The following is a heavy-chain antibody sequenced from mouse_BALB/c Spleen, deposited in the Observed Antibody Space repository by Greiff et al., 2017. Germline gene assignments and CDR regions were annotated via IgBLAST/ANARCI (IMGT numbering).Heavy chain of an antibody. CDR1: GFNIKDTY. J-gene: IGHJ2*01. Sequence: VQLKQSGAELVKPGASVKLSCTASGFNIKDTYMHWVKQRPEQGLEWIGRIDPANGNTKYDPKFQGKATITADTSSNTAYLQLSSRTSEDTAVYYCARNGYYGYYCDYWGQGTTLTVSS. D-gene: IGHD2-3*01. V-gene: IGHV14-3*02. CDR3: ARNGYYGYYCDY. CDR2: IDPANGNT.